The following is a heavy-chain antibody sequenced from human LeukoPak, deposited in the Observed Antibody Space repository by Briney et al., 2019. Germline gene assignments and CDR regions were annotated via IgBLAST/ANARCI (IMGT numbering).Heavy chain of an antibody. CDR2: LITSNDI. CDR3: ARDRTSTVWYFDL. J-gene: IGHJ2*01. CDR1: GFTFSSYS. V-gene: IGHV3-21*04. D-gene: IGHD4-17*01. Sequence: GGSLRLSCAASGFTFSSYSMNWVRQAPGKGLEWVSSLITSNDIYYADSVKGRFTISRDNAKNSLYLQMNGLRAEDTAVYYCARDRTSTVWYFDLRGRGTQVTVSS.